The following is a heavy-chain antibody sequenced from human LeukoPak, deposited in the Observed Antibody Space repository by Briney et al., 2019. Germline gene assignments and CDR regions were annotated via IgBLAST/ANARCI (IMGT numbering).Heavy chain of an antibody. J-gene: IGHJ4*02. CDR1: GVTFSSYA. CDR2: ISGSVDNK. CDR3: AKDYSSGWYGFDY. D-gene: IGHD6-19*01. Sequence: QPGGSLRLSCAASGVTFSSYAMSWVRQAPGKGLEWVSTISGSVDNKYYADSVKGHFTISRDYSKNTLYLQMNSLRAEDTAVYYCAKDYSSGWYGFDYWGQGTLVTVSS. V-gene: IGHV3-23*01.